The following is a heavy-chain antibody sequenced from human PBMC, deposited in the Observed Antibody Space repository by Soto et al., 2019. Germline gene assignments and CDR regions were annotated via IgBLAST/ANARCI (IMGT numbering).Heavy chain of an antibody. V-gene: IGHV3-23*01. Sequence: GGSLRLSCAASGFTFGSYAMSWVRQAPGKGLEWVSAISGSGGSTYYADSVKGRFTISRDNSKNTLYLQMNSLRAEDTAVYYCAKDSGPMYSAMVTLDYWGQGTLVTVSS. CDR2: ISGSGGST. CDR3: AKDSGPMYSAMVTLDY. D-gene: IGHD5-18*01. J-gene: IGHJ4*02. CDR1: GFTFGSYA.